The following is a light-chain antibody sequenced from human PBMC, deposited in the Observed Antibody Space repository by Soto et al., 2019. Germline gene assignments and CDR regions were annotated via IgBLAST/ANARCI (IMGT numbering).Light chain of an antibody. CDR1: SGSIASNY. CDR2: EDN. Sequence: NFMLTQPHSVSESPGKTVTISCTGSSGSIASNYVQWYQQRPGSAPTTVIYEDNKRPSGVPDRFSGSIDRSSNSASLIISGLKTEDEADYYCQSHDSSNVAFGGGTKLTVL. J-gene: IGLJ2*01. CDR3: QSHDSSNVA. V-gene: IGLV6-57*02.